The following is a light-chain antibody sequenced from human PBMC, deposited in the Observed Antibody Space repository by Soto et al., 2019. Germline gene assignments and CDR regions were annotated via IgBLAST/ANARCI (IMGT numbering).Light chain of an antibody. Sequence: EIVLTQSPGTLSLSPGERAPLSCRASQTVRNNYLAWYQQKPGQAPRLLIYDASSRATGIPDRFSGGGSGTDFTLTISRLEPEDFAVYYCQQRSNWPSFGQGTRLEIK. J-gene: IGKJ5*01. CDR3: QQRSNWPS. CDR2: DAS. CDR1: QTVRNNY. V-gene: IGKV3D-20*02.